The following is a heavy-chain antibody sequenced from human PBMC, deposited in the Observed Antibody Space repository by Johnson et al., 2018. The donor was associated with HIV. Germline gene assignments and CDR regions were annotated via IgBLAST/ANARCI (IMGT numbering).Heavy chain of an antibody. D-gene: IGHD6-13*01. CDR3: ATSTVSDSSSWYHLEMAFDI. J-gene: IGHJ3*02. CDR2: IRNDGSNE. Sequence: QVQLVESGGGVVQPGGSLRLSCAASGFTFSSYGLHWVRQAPGKGLQWVAFIRNDGSNEYYADSVKGRFTISRDNSQHTLYLQMNSLRAEDTAVYYCATSTVSDSSSWYHLEMAFDIWGQGTMVTVSS. CDR1: GFTFSSYG. V-gene: IGHV3-30*02.